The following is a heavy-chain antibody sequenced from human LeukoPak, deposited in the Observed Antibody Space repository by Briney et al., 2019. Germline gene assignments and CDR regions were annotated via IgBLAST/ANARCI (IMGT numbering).Heavy chain of an antibody. CDR3: ARRAVDNSYYYYMDV. D-gene: IGHD6-19*01. J-gene: IGHJ6*03. Sequence: ASVKVSCKASGYTFTSYDINWVRQATGQGLEWMGWMNPNTGNTGYAQKFQGRVAITRNTSISTAYMEVSSLRYEDTAVYYCARRAVDNSYYYYMDVWGKGTTVTVSS. CDR1: GYTFTSYD. V-gene: IGHV1-8*03. CDR2: MNPNTGNT.